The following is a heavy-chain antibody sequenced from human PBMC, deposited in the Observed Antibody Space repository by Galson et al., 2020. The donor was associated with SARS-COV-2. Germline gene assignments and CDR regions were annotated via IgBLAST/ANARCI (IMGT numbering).Heavy chain of an antibody. CDR3: ARQRARGIVVVIDAFDI. V-gene: IGHV4-39*01. CDR1: GGSISSSSYY. D-gene: IGHD3-22*01. CDR2: IYYSGST. Sequence: SETLSLTCTVSGGSISSSSYYWGWIRQPPGKGLEWIGSIYYSGSTYYNPSLKSRVTISVDTSKNQFSLKLSSVTAADTAVYYCARQRARGIVVVIDAFDIWGQGTMVTVSS. J-gene: IGHJ3*02.